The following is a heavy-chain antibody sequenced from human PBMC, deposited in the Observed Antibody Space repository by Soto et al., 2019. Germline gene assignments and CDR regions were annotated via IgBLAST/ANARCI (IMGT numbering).Heavy chain of an antibody. D-gene: IGHD1-7*01. CDR1: GYTLTELS. J-gene: IGHJ5*02. CDR2: FDPEDGET. Sequence: ASVKVSCKVSGYTLTELSMHWVRQAPGKGLEWMGGFDPEDGETIYAQKFQGRVTMTEDTSTDTAYMELSSLRSEDTAVYYCATVLAINQYNWNFAGPWGQGTLVTVSS. CDR3: ATVLAINQYNWNFAGP. V-gene: IGHV1-24*01.